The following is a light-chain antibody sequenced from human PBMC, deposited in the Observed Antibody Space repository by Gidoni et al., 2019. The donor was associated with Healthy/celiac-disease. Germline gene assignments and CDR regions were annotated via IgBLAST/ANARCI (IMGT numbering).Light chain of an antibody. CDR3: QQLNSYPCS. V-gene: IGKV1-9*01. J-gene: IGKJ2*04. CDR1: QGISSY. Sequence: DIQLTQSPSFLSSYVGDRVTITCRASQGISSYLAWYQQNTGKAPKLMLYAASTLQSGVPSRFSGSGSGTDFTLTIISLQPEDFATYYCQQLNSYPCSFGQVTKLEIK. CDR2: AAS.